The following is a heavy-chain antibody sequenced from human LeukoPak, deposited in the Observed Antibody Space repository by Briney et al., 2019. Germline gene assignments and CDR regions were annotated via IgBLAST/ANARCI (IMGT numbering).Heavy chain of an antibody. CDR2: IRYDGSNK. CDR3: AKDLQRELLFFDY. CDR1: GFTFSSYG. V-gene: IGHV3-30*02. Sequence: GGSLRLSCAASGFTFSSYGMHWVRQAPGKGLEWVAFIRYDGSNKYYADSVKGRFTISRDNSKNTLYLQMNSLRAEDTAVYYCAKDLQRELLFFDYWGQGTLVTVSS. D-gene: IGHD1-26*01. J-gene: IGHJ4*02.